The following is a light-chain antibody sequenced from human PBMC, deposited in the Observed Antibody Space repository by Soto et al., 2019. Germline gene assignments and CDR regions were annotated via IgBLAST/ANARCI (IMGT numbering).Light chain of an antibody. V-gene: IGLV2-14*01. J-gene: IGLJ1*01. CDR1: TSDVGGYNY. CDR3: SSYTSISTYV. CDR2: EVS. Sequence: QSALTQPASVSGSPGQSITISCTRTTSDVGGYNYVSWYQHHPGKAPRLMIYEVSNRPSGVSDRFSGSKSGNTASLTISGLLAEDEADYYCSSYTSISTYVFGTGTKLTVL.